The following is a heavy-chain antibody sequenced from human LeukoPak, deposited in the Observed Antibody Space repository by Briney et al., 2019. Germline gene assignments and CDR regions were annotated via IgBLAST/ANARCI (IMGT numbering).Heavy chain of an antibody. D-gene: IGHD3-3*01. J-gene: IGHJ3*02. Sequence: ASVKVSCKVSGYTLTELSMHWVRQAPGKGLEWMGGFDPEDGETIYAQKFQGRVTMTEDTSTDTAYMELSSLRSEDTAVYYCATDGITIFGVVIIRNAFDIWGQGTMVTVSS. V-gene: IGHV1-24*01. CDR3: ATDGITIFGVVIIRNAFDI. CDR2: FDPEDGET. CDR1: GYTLTELS.